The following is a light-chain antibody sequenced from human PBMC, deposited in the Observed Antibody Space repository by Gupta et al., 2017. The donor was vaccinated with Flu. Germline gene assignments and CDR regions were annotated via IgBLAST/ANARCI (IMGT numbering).Light chain of an antibody. J-gene: IGKJ1*01. CDR3: PQHHNSPKT. CDR1: QDIRTD. V-gene: IGKV1-17*01. CDR2: GAF. Sequence: DIQMTQSPSALSASVGDRVTITCRASQDIRTDLNWYEQKPGKAPKRLIFGAFSLQSGVPSRFSGSGSGTEFTLTISSLQPEDFATYYCPQHHNSPKTFGQGTKVEIK.